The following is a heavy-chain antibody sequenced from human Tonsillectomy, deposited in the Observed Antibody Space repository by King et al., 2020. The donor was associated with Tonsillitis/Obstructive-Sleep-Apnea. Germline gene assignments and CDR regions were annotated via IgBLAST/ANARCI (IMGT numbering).Heavy chain of an antibody. D-gene: IGHD2/OR15-2a*01. J-gene: IGHJ6*03. CDR3: AGPPPRNISFYYYMDV. Sequence: VQLVESGGGLVKPGGSLRLSCAASGFTFSDYYMSWIRQAPGKGLEWVSYITGSGNYTNYADSVKGRFTISRDNAKNSLYLQMNSLRAEDTAVYYCAGPPPRNISFYYYMDVWGKGTTVTVSS. CDR1: GFTFSDYY. V-gene: IGHV3-11*05. CDR2: ITGSGNYT.